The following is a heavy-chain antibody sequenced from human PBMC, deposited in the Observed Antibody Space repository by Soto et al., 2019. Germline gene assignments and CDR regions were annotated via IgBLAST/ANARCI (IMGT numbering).Heavy chain of an antibody. CDR3: ARGHEYGGNSDAFEV. Sequence: QVHLVQSGAEVKKPGSSVKVSCKYSGGTFRTESINWVRQAPGQGLEWMGGILPFFGTADYAPRFQGRVTSTSDGATTTASIELSCLTSQDTAVYFCARGHEYGGNSDAFEVWGQGTRVTVSS. CDR2: ILPFFGTA. CDR1: GGTFRTES. D-gene: IGHD4-17*01. V-gene: IGHV1-69*13. J-gene: IGHJ3*01.